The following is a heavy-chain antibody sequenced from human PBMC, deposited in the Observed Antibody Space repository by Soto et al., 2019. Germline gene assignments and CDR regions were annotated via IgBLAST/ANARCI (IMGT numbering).Heavy chain of an antibody. Sequence: QVQLVQSGAEVKKPGASVKVSCKASGYTFTSYAMHWVRQAPGQRLEWMGWINAGNGNTKYSQKFQGRVTITRDTSASTDYMELSSLRSEDTAVYYCARAGYGDYAVPFDYWGQGSLVTVS. CDR1: GYTFTSYA. V-gene: IGHV1-3*01. CDR3: ARAGYGDYAVPFDY. CDR2: INAGNGNT. J-gene: IGHJ4*02. D-gene: IGHD4-17*01.